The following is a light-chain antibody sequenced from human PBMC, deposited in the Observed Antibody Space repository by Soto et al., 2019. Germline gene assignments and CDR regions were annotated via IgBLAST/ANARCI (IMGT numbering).Light chain of an antibody. CDR2: SNN. J-gene: IGLJ1*01. V-gene: IGLV1-44*01. CDR3: AAWDDNLNGSV. Sequence: QSVLTQPPSASGPPGQRVTISCSGSSSNIGSNTVNWYQQLPGTAPKLLIYSNNQRPSGVPDRFSGSKSGTSASLAISGLQSEYEADYYCAAWDDNLNGSVFGTGTKLTVL. CDR1: SSNIGSNT.